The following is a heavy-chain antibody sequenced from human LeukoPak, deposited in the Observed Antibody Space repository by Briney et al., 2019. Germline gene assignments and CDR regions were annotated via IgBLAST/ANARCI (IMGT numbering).Heavy chain of an antibody. D-gene: IGHD3-22*01. J-gene: IGHJ6*03. CDR1: GGSISSYY. Sequence: SETLSLTCTVSGGSISSYYWSWVRQPPGKGLEWIGYIYYSGSTNYNPPLKSRVTISVDTSKNQFSLKLSSVTAADTAVYYCARVLAGYYDSSGYHPHYYYYYMDVWGKGTTVTISS. CDR2: IYYSGST. CDR3: ARVLAGYYDSSGYHPHYYYYYMDV. V-gene: IGHV4-59*01.